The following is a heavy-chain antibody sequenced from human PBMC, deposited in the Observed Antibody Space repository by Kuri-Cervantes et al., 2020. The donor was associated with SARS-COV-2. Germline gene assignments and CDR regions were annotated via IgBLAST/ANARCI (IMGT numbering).Heavy chain of an antibody. J-gene: IGHJ6*04. V-gene: IGHV3-7*01. CDR1: GMIFSRYW. Sequence: GESLKISCAASGMIFSRYWMSWVRQAPGKGLEWVANIKQDGSEKYYVDSVKGRFTISRDNAKNSLYMQMNSLRAEDTAVYYCARDVSALDVWGKGTTVTGSS. CDR2: IKQDGSEK. CDR3: ARDVSALDV. D-gene: IGHD5/OR15-5a*01.